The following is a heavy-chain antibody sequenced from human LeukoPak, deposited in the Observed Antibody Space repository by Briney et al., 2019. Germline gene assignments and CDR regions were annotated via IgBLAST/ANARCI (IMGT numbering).Heavy chain of an antibody. CDR3: ARGDIVVVPAANYYYYGMDV. CDR2: IKQDGSEK. Sequence: GGSLRLSCAASGFTFRNYWMGWVRQAPGKGLEWVANIKQDGSEKYYVDSVKGRFTISRDNAKNSLYLQMNSLRAEDTAVYYCARGDIVVVPAANYYYYGMDVWGQGTTVTVSS. J-gene: IGHJ6*02. D-gene: IGHD2-2*01. CDR1: GFTFRNYW. V-gene: IGHV3-7*01.